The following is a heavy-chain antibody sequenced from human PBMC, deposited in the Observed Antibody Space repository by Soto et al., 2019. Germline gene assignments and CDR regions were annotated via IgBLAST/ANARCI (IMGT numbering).Heavy chain of an antibody. J-gene: IGHJ2*01. V-gene: IGHV1-18*01. Sequence: QVHLVQSGAEVKKPGASVKVSCKASGYTLTRYGITWVRQAPGQGLEWMGSISAYNANTNYAQKLQGRRTMPTDTSTSTAYMELRSLTSDDTAVYYCAREVFRYFDLWGRGTLVSVSS. CDR3: AREVFRYFDL. CDR1: GYTLTRYG. CDR2: ISAYNANT. D-gene: IGHD1-20*01.